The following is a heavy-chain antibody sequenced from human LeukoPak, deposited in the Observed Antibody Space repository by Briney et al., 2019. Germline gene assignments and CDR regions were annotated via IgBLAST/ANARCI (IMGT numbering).Heavy chain of an antibody. CDR2: IYYSGST. D-gene: IGHD1-1*01. CDR1: GGSISSGGYY. Sequence: SETLSLTCTVSGGSISSGGYYWSWIRQHPGKGLEWIGYIYYSGSTYYNPSLKSRVTMSVDTSKNQFSLKLSSVTAADTAVYYCARAGWNRYYYYYGMDVWGQGTTVTVSS. CDR3: ARAGWNRYYYYYGMDV. J-gene: IGHJ6*02. V-gene: IGHV4-31*03.